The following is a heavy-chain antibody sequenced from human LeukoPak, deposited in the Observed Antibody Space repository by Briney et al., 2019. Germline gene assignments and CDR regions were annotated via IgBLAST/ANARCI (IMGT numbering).Heavy chain of an antibody. CDR1: GYTFSSYA. D-gene: IGHD5-12*01. CDR3: ARVSVDIVATFFDY. V-gene: IGHV1-18*01. Sequence: ASVKVSCKASGYTFSSYAISWVRQAPGQGLEWMGWISPYNGNTNSAQKLQGRVTMTTDTSTSTAYMELRSLRSDDTAVYYCARVSVDIVATFFDYWGQGTLVTVSS. CDR2: ISPYNGNT. J-gene: IGHJ4*02.